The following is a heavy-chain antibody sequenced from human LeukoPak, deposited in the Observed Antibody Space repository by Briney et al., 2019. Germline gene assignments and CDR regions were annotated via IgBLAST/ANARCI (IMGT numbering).Heavy chain of an antibody. J-gene: IGHJ5*02. CDR2: INPNSGGT. V-gene: IGHV1-2*02. CDR3: ARSPSGGPSYYDFWSGYYTVDWFDP. Sequence: ASVTVSCKASGYTFTGYYMHWVRQAPGQGLEWMGWINPNSGGTNYAQKFQGRVTMTTDTSTSTAYMELRSLRSDDTAVYYCARSPSGGPSYYDFWSGYYTVDWFDPWGQGTLVTVSS. D-gene: IGHD3-3*01. CDR1: GYTFTGYY.